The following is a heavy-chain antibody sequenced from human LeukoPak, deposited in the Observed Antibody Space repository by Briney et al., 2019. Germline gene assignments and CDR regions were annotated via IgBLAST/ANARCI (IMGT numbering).Heavy chain of an antibody. J-gene: IGHJ4*02. CDR1: GFTFSNYA. CDR2: INWNGGST. V-gene: IGHV3-20*01. Sequence: GGSLRLSCVASGFTFSNYAMSWVRQAPGKGLEWVSGINWNGGSTGYADSVKGRFTISRDNAKNSLYLQMNSLRAEDTALYHCARAHRGDYFDYWGQGTLVTVSS. CDR3: ARAHRGDYFDY. D-gene: IGHD4-17*01.